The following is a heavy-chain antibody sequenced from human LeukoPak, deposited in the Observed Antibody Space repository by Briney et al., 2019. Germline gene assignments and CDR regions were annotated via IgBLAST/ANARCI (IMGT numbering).Heavy chain of an antibody. CDR1: GFSFSSYG. V-gene: IGHV3-64*01. Sequence: GGSLRLSCAASGFSFSSYGMHWVRQAPGKGLEYVSSISSNGGSTYYANSVKGRFTISRDNSKNTLYLQMGSLRAEDMAVYYCARGLFGTTDYWGQGNFDPVSS. D-gene: IGHD2/OR15-2a*01. CDR3: ARGLFGTTDY. CDR2: ISSNGGST. J-gene: IGHJ4*02.